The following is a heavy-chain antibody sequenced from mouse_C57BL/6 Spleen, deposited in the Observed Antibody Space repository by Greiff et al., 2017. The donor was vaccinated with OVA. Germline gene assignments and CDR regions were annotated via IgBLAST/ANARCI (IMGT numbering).Heavy chain of an antibody. V-gene: IGHV5-17*01. CDR1: GFTFSDYG. D-gene: IGHD1-1*01. Sequence: EVKLMESGGGLVKPGGSLKLSCAASGFTFSDYGMHWVRQAPGKGLEWVAYISSGSSTIYYADTVKGRFTISRDNAKNTLFLQMTSLRSEDTAMYYCAREDGSKNAMDYWGQGTSVTVSS. CDR2: ISSGSSTI. J-gene: IGHJ4*01. CDR3: AREDGSKNAMDY.